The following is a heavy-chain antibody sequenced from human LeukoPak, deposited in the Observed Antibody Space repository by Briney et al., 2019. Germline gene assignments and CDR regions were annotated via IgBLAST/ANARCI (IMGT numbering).Heavy chain of an antibody. Sequence: SETLSLTCTVSGYSISSGYFWGWIRQPPGKGLECIGTIYHSGSTYYNPSLKSRVTISVNTSKNQFSLKLSSVTAADTAVYYCARSKYGGPDYWGQGTLVTVSS. CDR2: IYHSGST. D-gene: IGHD3-10*02. CDR1: GYSISSGYF. J-gene: IGHJ4*02. V-gene: IGHV4-38-2*02. CDR3: ARSKYGGPDY.